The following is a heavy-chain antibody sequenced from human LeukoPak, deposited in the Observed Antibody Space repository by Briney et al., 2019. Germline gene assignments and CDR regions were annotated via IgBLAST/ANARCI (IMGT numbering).Heavy chain of an antibody. CDR1: GGSISSSSYY. D-gene: IGHD4-23*01. Sequence: SETLSLTCTVSGGSISSSSYYWGWIRQPPGKGLEWIGSIYYSRSTYYNPSLKSRVTISVDTSKNQFSLKLSSVTAADTAVYYCAREVISDLWYGGNSANWGQGTLVTVSS. V-gene: IGHV4-39*02. CDR2: IYYSRST. J-gene: IGHJ4*02. CDR3: AREVISDLWYGGNSAN.